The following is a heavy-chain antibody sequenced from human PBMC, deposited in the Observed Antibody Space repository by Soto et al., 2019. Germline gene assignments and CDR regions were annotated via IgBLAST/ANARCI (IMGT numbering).Heavy chain of an antibody. V-gene: IGHV3-9*01. D-gene: IGHD3-3*01. CDR1: GFTFDDYA. J-gene: IGHJ5*02. CDR3: AKDMGDTIFRVVWYNWFDH. CDR2: ISWNSGSI. Sequence: EVQLVESGGGLVQPGRSLRLSCAASGFTFDDYAMHCVRQAPGKGLEWVSGISWNSGSIGYADSVKGRFTISRDNAKNSLYLQMNSLRAEDTALYYCAKDMGDTIFRVVWYNWFDHWGQGTLVTVSS.